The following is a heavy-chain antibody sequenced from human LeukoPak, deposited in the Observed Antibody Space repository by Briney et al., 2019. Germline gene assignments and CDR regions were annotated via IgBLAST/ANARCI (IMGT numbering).Heavy chain of an antibody. J-gene: IGHJ4*02. CDR1: GGSISDYY. D-gene: IGHD3-16*01. Sequence: SETLSLTCTVSGGSISDYYWSWIRQPPGMGLEWIGYMFYSGSTNYNPSLKSRVSISVDTSKNQFSLNLSSVTAADTAVYYCARVLGGLPVIWGQGSLVTVSS. CDR3: ARVLGGLPVI. V-gene: IGHV4-59*01. CDR2: MFYSGST.